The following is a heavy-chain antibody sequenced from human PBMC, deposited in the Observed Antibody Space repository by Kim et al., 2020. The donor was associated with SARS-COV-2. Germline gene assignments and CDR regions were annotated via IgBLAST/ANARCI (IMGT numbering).Heavy chain of an antibody. V-gene: IGHV4-59*01. J-gene: IGHJ4*02. Sequence: TNYAPPLKSRVTISVDTSKNQLSLKLSSVTAADTAVYYCARVSAKYYFDYWGQGTLVTVSS. CDR3: ARVSAKYYFDY. CDR2: T.